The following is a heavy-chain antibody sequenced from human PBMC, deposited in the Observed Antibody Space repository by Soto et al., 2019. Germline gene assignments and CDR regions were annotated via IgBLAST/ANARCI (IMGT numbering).Heavy chain of an antibody. CDR3: ASSHRGYSYGYGARVSAFDI. CDR1: GGSISSYY. CDR2: VYYSGST. J-gene: IGHJ3*02. D-gene: IGHD5-18*01. V-gene: IGHV4-59*01. Sequence: SETLSLTCTVSGGSISSYYWSWIRQPPGKGLEWIGYVYYSGSTNYNPSLKSRVTISVDTSKNQFSLKLSSVTAADTAVYYCASSHRGYSYGYGARVSAFDICGQRTMVTVSS.